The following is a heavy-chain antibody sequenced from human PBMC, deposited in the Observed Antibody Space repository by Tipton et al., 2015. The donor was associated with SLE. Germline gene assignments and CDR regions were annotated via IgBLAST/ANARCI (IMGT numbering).Heavy chain of an antibody. D-gene: IGHD5-12*01. CDR1: GGSFSGYY. V-gene: IGHV4-34*01. J-gene: IGHJ4*02. CDR3: ARHELVAAKADY. Sequence: TLSLTCAVYGGSFSGYYWSWVRRPPGKGLEWIGEINHSGSTNYNPSLKSRVTISADTSKNQFSLKLSSVNAADTAVYYCARHELVAAKADYWGQGTLVTVAS. CDR2: INHSGST.